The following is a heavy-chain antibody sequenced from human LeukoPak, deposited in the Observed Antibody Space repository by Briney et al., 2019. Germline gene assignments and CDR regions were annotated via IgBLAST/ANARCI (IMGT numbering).Heavy chain of an antibody. CDR3: ARDRILTY. Sequence: PGGSLRLSCAASGFTFSGNVMSWVRQAPGKGLEWVSVISGSGGSTYYADSVKGRFTISRDNSKNTLYLQMNSLRAEDTALYYCARDRILTYWGQGTLVTVSS. CDR1: GFTFSGNV. D-gene: IGHD2-15*01. V-gene: IGHV3-23*01. CDR2: ISGSGGST. J-gene: IGHJ4*02.